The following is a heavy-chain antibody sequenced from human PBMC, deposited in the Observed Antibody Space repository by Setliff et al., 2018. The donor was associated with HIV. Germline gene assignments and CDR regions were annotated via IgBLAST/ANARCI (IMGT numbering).Heavy chain of an antibody. Sequence: ASVKVSCKASGYIFTRSGFNWVRQAPGQGLEWIGWISAYNGNTYSAQKFQGRVTMTTDSSTSTAYMELRSLRSDDTAMYYCARSGWTNSVVSPPSAMDVWGQGTTVTVSS. V-gene: IGHV1-18*01. CDR3: ARSGWTNSVVSPPSAMDV. CDR2: ISAYNGNT. D-gene: IGHD2-8*01. CDR1: GYIFTRSG. J-gene: IGHJ6*02.